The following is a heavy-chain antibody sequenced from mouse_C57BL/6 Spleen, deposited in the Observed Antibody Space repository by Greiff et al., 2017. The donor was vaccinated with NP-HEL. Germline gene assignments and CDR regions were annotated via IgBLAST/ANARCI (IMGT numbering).Heavy chain of an antibody. CDR1: GYTFTSYW. CDR2: IDPSDSYT. Sequence: QVQLQQPGAELVMPGASVKLSCKASGYTFTSYWMHWVKQRPGQGLEWIGEIDPSDSYTNYNQKFKGKSTLTEDKSSSTAYMQLSSLTSEDSAVYDCARGTTGGFDYWGQGTTLTVSS. J-gene: IGHJ2*01. D-gene: IGHD1-1*01. CDR3: ARGTTGGFDY. V-gene: IGHV1-69*01.